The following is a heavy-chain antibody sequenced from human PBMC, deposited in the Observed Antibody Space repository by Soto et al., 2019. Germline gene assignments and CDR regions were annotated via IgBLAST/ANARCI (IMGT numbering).Heavy chain of an antibody. Sequence: QVLLQQWGAGLLKPSETLSLTCGVSGGSFSGYYWGWIRQSPGKGLEWIGGINHSGTTHYNPSLKSRLTLAIDMSKNQVSLQLDSVTAADTALYFCARATSNVGSSFDFWGQGTLVTVSS. J-gene: IGHJ4*02. CDR1: GGSFSGYY. D-gene: IGHD2-2*01. V-gene: IGHV4-34*02. CDR2: INHSGTT. CDR3: ARATSNVGSSFDF.